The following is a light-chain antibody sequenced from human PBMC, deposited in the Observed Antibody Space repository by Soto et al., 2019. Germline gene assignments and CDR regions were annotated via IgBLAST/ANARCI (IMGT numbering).Light chain of an antibody. V-gene: IGKV3-11*01. CDR1: QSVSNY. Sequence: EIVLTQSPATLSLSPGERATLSCRASQSVSNYLAWYQQTPGQAPRLLIYDASNRATGIPARFSGSGSGTDFTLTISSLEPEDFAVYYCQQRSNWPPSTFGQGTRLEIK. CDR3: QQRSNWPPST. J-gene: IGKJ5*01. CDR2: DAS.